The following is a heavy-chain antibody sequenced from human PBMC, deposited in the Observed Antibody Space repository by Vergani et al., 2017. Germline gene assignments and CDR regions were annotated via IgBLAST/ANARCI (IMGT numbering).Heavy chain of an antibody. V-gene: IGHV1-69*02. J-gene: IGHJ4*02. CDR2: IIPMVDVT. CDR3: ARGDYGILTGYRY. Sequence: QVQLVQSGAEVKKPGSSVKVSCKASENTFSSYPFSWVRQASGQGLEWMGRIIPMVDVTNYAQKFQGRVTMTRDTSTSTVYMELSSLRSEDTAIYYCARGDYGILTGYRYWGQGTLVTVSA. CDR1: ENTFSSYP. D-gene: IGHD3-9*01.